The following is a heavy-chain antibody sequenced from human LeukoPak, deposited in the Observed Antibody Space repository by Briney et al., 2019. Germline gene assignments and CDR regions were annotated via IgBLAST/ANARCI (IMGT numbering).Heavy chain of an antibody. CDR1: RFTFSSYA. CDR2: ISGSGGST. D-gene: IGHD3-9*01. Sequence: PGGSLRLSCAASRFTFSSYAMSWVRQAPGKGLEWVSVISGSGGSTYYADSVKGRFTISRDNSKNTLYLQMNSLRAENTAIYYCAKGVLRYFDYWGQGTLVTVSS. J-gene: IGHJ4*02. V-gene: IGHV3-23*01. CDR3: AKGVLRYFDY.